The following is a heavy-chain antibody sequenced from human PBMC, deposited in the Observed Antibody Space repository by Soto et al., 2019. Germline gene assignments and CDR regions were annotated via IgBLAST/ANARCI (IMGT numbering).Heavy chain of an antibody. CDR2: IIPFFGSV. J-gene: IGHJ3*01. CDR1: GLTFSSST. V-gene: IGHV1-69*13. CDR3: ARGHQYGGNSDAFEF. Sequence: SVKVSCKASGLTFSSSTLTWVRQAPGQGPEWMGGIIPFFGSVDYAQKFQDRVTITADVSTSTTYMELRSLRSEDTAVYYCARGHQYGGNSDAFEFWG. D-gene: IGHD2-21*02.